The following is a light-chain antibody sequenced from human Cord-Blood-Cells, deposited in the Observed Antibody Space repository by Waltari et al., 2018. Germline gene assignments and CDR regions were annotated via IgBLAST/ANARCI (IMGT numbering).Light chain of an antibody. CDR2: AGS. CDR1: QSISSY. J-gene: IGKJ1*01. V-gene: IGKV1-39*01. Sequence: DIQMTQSPSSLSASVGDRVTITCRASQSISSYLDWYKQKPGTAPKLLIYAGSSLQSGVPSRFSGSGSGTDFTLTISSLPPEDFATYYCQQSYSTWTFGQGTKVEIK. CDR3: QQSYSTWT.